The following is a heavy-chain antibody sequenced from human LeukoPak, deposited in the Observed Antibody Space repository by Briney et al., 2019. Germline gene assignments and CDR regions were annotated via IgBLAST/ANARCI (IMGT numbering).Heavy chain of an antibody. CDR3: ARRGGSGRAFDY. J-gene: IGHJ4*02. Sequence: TPSETLSLTCSGSGASISGGTYYWGWIRQPPGKGLEWIGSIYYTGSTYDNPSLKSRVTISVDTSKNQFSLKLSSVTAADTAVYYCARRGGSGRAFDYWGQGTLVTVSS. CDR1: GASISGGTYY. V-gene: IGHV4-39*01. D-gene: IGHD1-26*01. CDR2: IYYTGST.